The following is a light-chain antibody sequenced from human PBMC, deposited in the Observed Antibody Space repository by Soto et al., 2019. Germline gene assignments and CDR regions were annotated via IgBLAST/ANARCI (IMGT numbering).Light chain of an antibody. V-gene: IGKV3-15*01. CDR2: GAS. Sequence: EIVMTQSPATLSVSPGERATLSCRASQSVSSNLAWYQQKPGQAPRLLIYGASTRATGIPARFSGSGSGTEFTLTISSLQSEDFAVYYCQQRSNWRITFGQGTRLE. CDR1: QSVSSN. CDR3: QQRSNWRIT. J-gene: IGKJ5*01.